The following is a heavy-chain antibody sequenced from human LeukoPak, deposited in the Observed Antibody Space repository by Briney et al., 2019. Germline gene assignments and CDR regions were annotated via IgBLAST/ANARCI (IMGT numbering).Heavy chain of an antibody. CDR3: ARCGSSSTSCSPAY. V-gene: IGHV1-8*02. D-gene: IGHD2-2*01. CDR2: MNPNSGNT. Sequence: ASVKVSCKASGYTFKNYDINWVRQATGQGLEWMGWMNPNSGNTGFAQKFQDRVSMTRDTSINTAYMELSSLRSEDTAVYYCARCGSSSTSCSPAYWGQGTLVTVSS. CDR1: GYTFKNYD. J-gene: IGHJ4*02.